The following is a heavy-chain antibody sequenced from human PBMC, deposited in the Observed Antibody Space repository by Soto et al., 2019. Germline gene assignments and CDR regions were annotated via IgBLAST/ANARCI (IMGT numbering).Heavy chain of an antibody. CDR1: GGTFSSYA. Sequence: QVQLVQSGAEVKKPGSSVKVSCKASGGTFSSYAISWVRQAPGQGLEWMGGIILIFGTANYAQKFQGRVTITADESTSTAYMELSSLRSEDTAVYYCARSSIVVVPAATMILGFDYWGQGTLVTVSS. D-gene: IGHD2-2*01. CDR3: ARSSIVVVPAATMILGFDY. CDR2: IILIFGTA. J-gene: IGHJ4*02. V-gene: IGHV1-69*01.